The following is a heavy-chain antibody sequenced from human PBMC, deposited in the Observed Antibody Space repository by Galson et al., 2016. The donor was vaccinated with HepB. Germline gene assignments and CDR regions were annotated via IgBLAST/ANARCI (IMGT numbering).Heavy chain of an antibody. Sequence: SLRLSCAASGFTFSSYAMTWVRQAPGKGLEWVSGISGSGDNTYYADSVKGRFIISRDNSKNTLYLQVNSLRADDTAVYYCATGSYNDYWGQGTMVTVSS. CDR2: ISGSGDNT. J-gene: IGHJ4*02. D-gene: IGHD1-26*01. V-gene: IGHV3-23*01. CDR3: ATGSYNDY. CDR1: GFTFSSYA.